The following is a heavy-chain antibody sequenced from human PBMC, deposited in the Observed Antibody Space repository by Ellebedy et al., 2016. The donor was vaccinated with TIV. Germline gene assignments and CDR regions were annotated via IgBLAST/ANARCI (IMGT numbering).Heavy chain of an antibody. Sequence: GESLKISCKGSGYSFTSYWIGWVRQMPGKGLEWMGIIYPVDSDTRYSPSFQGQVTISADKSISTDYLQWSSLKASDTAMYYCARHDDYCDSSGYYGAVDYWGQGTLVTVSS. D-gene: IGHD3-22*01. CDR2: IYPVDSDT. CDR1: GYSFTSYW. J-gene: IGHJ4*02. CDR3: ARHDDYCDSSGYYGAVDY. V-gene: IGHV5-51*01.